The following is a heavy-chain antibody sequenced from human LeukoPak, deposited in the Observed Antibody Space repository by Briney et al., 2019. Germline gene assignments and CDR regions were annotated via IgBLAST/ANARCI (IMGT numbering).Heavy chain of an antibody. CDR1: GFTFSSYE. Sequence: GGSLRLSCAASGFTFSSYEMNWVRQAPGKGLEWVSYISSSGSTIYYADSVKGRFTISRDNAKNSLHLQMNSLRAEGTAVYYCARDGGRGYSSYDSRRRLYNWFDPWGQGTLVTVSS. D-gene: IGHD5-12*01. J-gene: IGHJ5*02. V-gene: IGHV3-48*03. CDR3: ARDGGRGYSSYDSRRRLYNWFDP. CDR2: ISSSGSTI.